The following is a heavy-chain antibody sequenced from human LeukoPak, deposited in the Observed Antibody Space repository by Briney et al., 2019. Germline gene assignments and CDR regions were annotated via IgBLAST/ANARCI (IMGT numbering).Heavy chain of an antibody. Sequence: ASVKVSCKASGYTFTSYDVNWFRQATGQGLEWMGWMNPNSGNTGYAQKFQGRVSLTRDTSISTAYMELSSLRSEDTAVYYCAKNPALTGEFDSWGQGTLVTVSS. CDR1: GYTFTSYD. D-gene: IGHD7-27*01. CDR3: AKNPALTGEFDS. V-gene: IGHV1-8*01. J-gene: IGHJ4*02. CDR2: MNPNSGNT.